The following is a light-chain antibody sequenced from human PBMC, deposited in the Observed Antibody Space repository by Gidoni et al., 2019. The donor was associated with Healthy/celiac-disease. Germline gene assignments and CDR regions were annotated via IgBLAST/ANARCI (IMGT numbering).Light chain of an antibody. J-gene: IGLJ1*01. V-gene: IGLV2-14*03. CDR3: SSYTSSITYV. Sequence: QSALTQPASVSGPPGQSITISCTGTSSDVGGYNYVSWYQQHPGKAPKLMIYDVSNRPSGVSNRFSGSKSGNTASLTISGLQAEDEADYYCSSYTSSITYVFGTGTKVTVL. CDR2: DVS. CDR1: SSDVGGYNY.